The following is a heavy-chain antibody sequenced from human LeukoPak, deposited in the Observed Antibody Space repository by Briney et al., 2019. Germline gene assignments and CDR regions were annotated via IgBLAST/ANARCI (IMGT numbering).Heavy chain of an antibody. J-gene: IGHJ6*03. CDR2: IYYSGST. V-gene: IGHV4-59*01. CDR1: GGSISSYY. CDR3: ARVYQSYYYYYMDV. D-gene: IGHD2-2*02. Sequence: PSETLSLTCTVSGGSISSYYWSWIRQPPGKGLEWIGYIYYSGSTNYNPSLKSRVTISVDTSKNQFSLKLSSVTAADTAVYYCARVYQSYYYYYMDVWGKGTTVTISS.